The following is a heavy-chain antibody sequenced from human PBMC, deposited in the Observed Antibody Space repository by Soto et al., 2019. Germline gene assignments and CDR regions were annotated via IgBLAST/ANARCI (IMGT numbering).Heavy chain of an antibody. D-gene: IGHD2-2*01. CDR2: IVVGSGNT. V-gene: IGHV1-58*01. CDR3: AADSLIKRGAGYCSSTSCYSDY. Sequence: ASVKVSCKASGFTFTSSAVQWVRQARGQRLEWIGWIVVGSGNTNYAQKFQERVTITRDMTTSTAYMEVSSLRSEDTAVYYCAADSLIKRGAGYCSSTSCYSDYWGQGTLVTVS. J-gene: IGHJ4*02. CDR1: GFTFTSSA.